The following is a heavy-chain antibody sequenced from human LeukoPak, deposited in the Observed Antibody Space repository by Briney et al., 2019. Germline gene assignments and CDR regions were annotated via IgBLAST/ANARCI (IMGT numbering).Heavy chain of an antibody. D-gene: IGHD4-23*01. Sequence: SETLSLTCTVSGGSISNTIHYWGWRRQPPGRELEWIATIYYSGTTYYNPSLKSRVSISVDTSNNQFSLKLSSVTAADTAVYYCAGDEYRGNSLGSLWGQGTLVSVSS. CDR3: AGDEYRGNSLGSL. CDR1: GGSISNTIHY. CDR2: IYYSGTT. V-gene: IGHV4-39*07. J-gene: IGHJ4*02.